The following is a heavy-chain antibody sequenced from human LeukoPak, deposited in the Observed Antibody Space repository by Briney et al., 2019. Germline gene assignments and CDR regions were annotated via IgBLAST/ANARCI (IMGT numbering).Heavy chain of an antibody. V-gene: IGHV3-30-3*01. J-gene: IGHJ4*02. CDR1: GFPFSSYA. CDR2: ISYDGSNK. Sequence: GGSLRLSCAASGFPFSSYAMHWVRQAPGKGLEWVAVISYDGSNKYYADSVKGRFTISRDNSKNTLYLQMNSLRAEDTAVYYCARDLGERGGYDSGFDYWGQGTLVTVSS. CDR3: ARDLGERGGYDSGFDY. D-gene: IGHD5-12*01.